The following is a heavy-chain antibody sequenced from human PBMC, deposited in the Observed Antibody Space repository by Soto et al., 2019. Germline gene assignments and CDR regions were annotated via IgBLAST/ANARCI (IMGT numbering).Heavy chain of an antibody. CDR3: AADLDWNYIPLLL. V-gene: IGHV1-46*01. CDR1: GYPFANYH. CDR2: LNPSVGST. Sequence: ASVKVSCKASGYPFANYHIHWVRQAPGQGLEWMGLLNPSVGSTSYARKFQRRVTMTRDTSTTTAYMELSSLRSDDTAVYCCAADLDWNYIPLLLWGQGTLVTVSS. J-gene: IGHJ4*02. D-gene: IGHD1-7*01.